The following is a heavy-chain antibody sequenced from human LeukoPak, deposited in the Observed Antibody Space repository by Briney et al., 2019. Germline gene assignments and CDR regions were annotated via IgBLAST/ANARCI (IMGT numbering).Heavy chain of an antibody. J-gene: IGHJ4*02. CDR2: IDWDDDK. Sequence: SGPTLVNPTQTLTLTCIFSGFSLSTSGMCVSWIRQPAGKALEWLALIDWDDDKYYSTSLKTRLTISKGASKNQVVLTMTNMDPVDTATYYCARSNVDTAMVDFDYWGQGTLVTVSS. CDR1: GFSLSTSGMC. CDR3: ARSNVDTAMVDFDY. V-gene: IGHV2-70*01. D-gene: IGHD5-18*01.